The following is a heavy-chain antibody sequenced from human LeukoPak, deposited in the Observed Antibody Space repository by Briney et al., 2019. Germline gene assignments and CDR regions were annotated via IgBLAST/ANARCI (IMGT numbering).Heavy chain of an antibody. D-gene: IGHD3-10*02. CDR2: ITGSGRDT. CDR1: GFTFSTYA. V-gene: IGHV3-23*01. Sequence: GGSLRLSCAASGFTFSTYAMNWVRQAPGKRLEWVSSITGSGRDTYYAGSVKGRITISRDNSRNTLYLQMNSLRAEDTAVYYCAELAITMIGGVWGKGTTVTISS. CDR3: AELAITMIGGV. J-gene: IGHJ6*04.